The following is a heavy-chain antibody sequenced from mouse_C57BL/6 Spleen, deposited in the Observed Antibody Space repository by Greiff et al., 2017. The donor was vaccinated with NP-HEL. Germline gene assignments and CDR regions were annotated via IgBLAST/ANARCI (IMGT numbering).Heavy chain of an antibody. CDR3: ARSGGDYYGSSHWYCDV. J-gene: IGHJ1*03. V-gene: IGHV1-61*01. D-gene: IGHD1-1*01. CDR1: GYTFTSYW. Sequence: VQLQQSGSELVRPGSSVKLSCKASGYTFTSYWMDWVKQRPGQGLEWIGNIYPSASETHYNQKFKDKATLTVDKSSSTAYMQRSSLTSEDSAVYYWARSGGDYYGSSHWYCDVWGTGTTVTGSA. CDR2: IYPSASET.